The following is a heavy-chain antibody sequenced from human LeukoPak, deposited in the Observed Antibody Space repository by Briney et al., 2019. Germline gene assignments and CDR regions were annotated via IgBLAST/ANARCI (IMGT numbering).Heavy chain of an antibody. CDR3: ARHYGP. J-gene: IGHJ4*02. D-gene: IGHD3-10*01. CDR2: IYYSGST. V-gene: IGHV4-39*01. Sequence: PSETLSLTCTVSGGSIGSGYYWAWIRQPPGKGLEWIGSIYYSGSTYYNPSLKSRVTISVDTSENQFSLKLNSVTATDTAVYYCARHYGPWGQGTLVTVSS. CDR1: GGSIGSGYY.